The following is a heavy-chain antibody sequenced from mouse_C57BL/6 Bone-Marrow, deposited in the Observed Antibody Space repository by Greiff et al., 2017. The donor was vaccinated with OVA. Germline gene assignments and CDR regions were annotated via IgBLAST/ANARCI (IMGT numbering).Heavy chain of an antibody. CDR3: AIYYYAMDY. J-gene: IGHJ4*01. Sequence: QVQLQQPGAELVKPGASVKLSCKASGYTFTSYWMHWVKQRPGQGLEWIGMIHPNSGSTNYNEKFKSKAKLTVDKSSSHAYMKLSSLTSEDAAVYYCAIYYYAMDYWGQGTSVTVSS. CDR2: IHPNSGST. V-gene: IGHV1-64*01. CDR1: GYTFTSYW.